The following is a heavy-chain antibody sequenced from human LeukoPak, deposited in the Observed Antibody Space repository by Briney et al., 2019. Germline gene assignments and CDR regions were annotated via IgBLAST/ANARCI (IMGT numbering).Heavy chain of an antibody. V-gene: IGHV4-59*08. D-gene: IGHD2-21*01. Sequence: KASETLSLTCIVSGNSIASDFWSWIRQSPGKGLEWIGYINYSGRSEYYPSLKSRVTISVDRSRKRVSLKMRSVTAADTAVYYCARLDCLSDECYNYWAVGALVTVSS. CDR1: GNSIASDF. J-gene: IGHJ4*02. CDR3: ARLDCLSDECYNY. CDR2: INYSGRS.